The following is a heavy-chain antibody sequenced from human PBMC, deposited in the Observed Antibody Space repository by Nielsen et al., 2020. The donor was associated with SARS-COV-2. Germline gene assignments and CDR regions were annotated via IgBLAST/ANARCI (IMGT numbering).Heavy chain of an antibody. V-gene: IGHV2-5*02. Sequence: SGPTLVKPTQTLTLTCTFSGFSLSTSGGGVGWIRQPPGKALEWLALIYWDDDKRYSPSLKSRLTIIKGTSKNQVILTLTNVDPVDTATYYCARRPSHSSSWYPPFDFWGQGTLVTVSS. D-gene: IGHD6-13*01. J-gene: IGHJ4*02. CDR1: GFSLSTSGGG. CDR2: IYWDDDK. CDR3: ARRPSHSSSWYPPFDF.